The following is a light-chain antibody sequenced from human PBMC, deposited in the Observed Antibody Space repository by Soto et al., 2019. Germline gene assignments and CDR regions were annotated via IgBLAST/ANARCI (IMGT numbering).Light chain of an antibody. J-gene: IGKJ2*01. CDR1: QTVSSSH. V-gene: IGKV3-20*01. CDR3: QHFGSSPPKYT. CDR2: GAS. Sequence: EVVLTQSPGTLSLSPGERATLSCRASQTVSSSHLAWYQQKPGQAPRLLIHGASDRATDIPDRFSGSGSGTDFTLTISRLEPEDFAVYYCQHFGSSPPKYTFGQGTKLEIK.